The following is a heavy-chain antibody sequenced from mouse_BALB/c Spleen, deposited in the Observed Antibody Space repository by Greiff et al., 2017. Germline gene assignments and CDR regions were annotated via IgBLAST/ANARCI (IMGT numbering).Heavy chain of an antibody. CDR2: INSNGGST. V-gene: IGHV5-6-3*01. CDR3: ARDGDFSFDY. CDR1: GFTFSSYG. Sequence: EVQLVESGGGLVQPGGSLKLSCAASGFTFSSYGMSWVRQTPDKRLELVATINSNGGSTYYPDSVKGRFTISRDNAKNTLYLQMSSPKSEDTAMYYCARDGDFSFDYWGQGTTLTVSS. J-gene: IGHJ2*01.